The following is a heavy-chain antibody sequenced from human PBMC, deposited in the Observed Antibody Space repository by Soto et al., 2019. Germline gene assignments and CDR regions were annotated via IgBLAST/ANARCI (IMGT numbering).Heavy chain of an antibody. CDR3: VKGTYHYDSSVFYYPDY. V-gene: IGHV3-64D*06. Sequence: DVQVVESGGGLVQPGGSLRLSCSASGFIFSSYAMHWVRQAPGKGLEYVSGISRNGDTTHYADSVKGRFTISRDNSKNTLFLQTSSLRTEDTAIYYCVKGTYHYDSSVFYYPDYWGQGILVTVSS. CDR1: GFIFSSYA. CDR2: ISRNGDTT. D-gene: IGHD3-22*01. J-gene: IGHJ4*02.